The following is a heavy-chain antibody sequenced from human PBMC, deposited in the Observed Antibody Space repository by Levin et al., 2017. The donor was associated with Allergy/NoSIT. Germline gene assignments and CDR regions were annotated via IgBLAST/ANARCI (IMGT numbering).Heavy chain of an antibody. Sequence: SVKVSCKASGGTFSSYAISWVRQAPGQGLEWMGGIIPIFGTANYAQKFQGRVTITADESTSTAYMELSSLRSEDTAVYYCASLLSSTSCYKEVCGMDVWGQGTTVTVSS. CDR3: ASLLSSTSCYKEVCGMDV. J-gene: IGHJ6*02. V-gene: IGHV1-69*13. CDR1: GGTFSSYA. CDR2: IIPIFGTA. D-gene: IGHD2-2*02.